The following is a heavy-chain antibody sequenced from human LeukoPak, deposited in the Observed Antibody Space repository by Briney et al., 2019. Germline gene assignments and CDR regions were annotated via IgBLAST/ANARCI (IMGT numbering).Heavy chain of an antibody. V-gene: IGHV3-48*03. CDR3: ARDYGDYSYYYYMDV. D-gene: IGHD4-17*01. Sequence: GGSLRLSCGASEFSFSNYEMNWVRQAPGEGLEWISYISGSGSTIFYADSVKGRFTISRDNAKNSLYLQMSSLRAEDTAVYYCARDYGDYSYYYYMDVWGKGTTVTVSS. CDR2: ISGSGSTI. J-gene: IGHJ6*03. CDR1: EFSFSNYE.